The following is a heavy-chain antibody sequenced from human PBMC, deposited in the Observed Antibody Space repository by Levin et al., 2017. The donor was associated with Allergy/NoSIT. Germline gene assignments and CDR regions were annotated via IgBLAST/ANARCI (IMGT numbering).Heavy chain of an antibody. Sequence: GESLKISCAASGFTFTTYAMHWVRQAPGKGLEWVTVISSDGSLKYYADSVKGRFTISRDNSQNTLFLQMNGLRAEDTAMYYCATEGTTGIRDYFDYWGQGTLVTVSP. D-gene: IGHD1-1*01. CDR2: ISSDGSLK. CDR1: GFTFTTYA. CDR3: ATEGTTGIRDYFDY. J-gene: IGHJ4*02. V-gene: IGHV3-30*03.